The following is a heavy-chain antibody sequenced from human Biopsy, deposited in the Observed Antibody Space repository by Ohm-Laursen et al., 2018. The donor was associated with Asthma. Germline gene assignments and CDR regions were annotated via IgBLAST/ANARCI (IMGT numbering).Heavy chain of an antibody. CDR3: ARATSTWSQSGPHYFDH. D-gene: IGHD6-13*01. Sequence: SETLSLTFTVSPGSINDYYWNWIRQFPGKGLEWIGYVYSTGSTRYNPSLKSRVTISVDTSVNQVSLKLTSMTAADTAVYYCARATSTWSQSGPHYFDHWGQGALVTVSS. J-gene: IGHJ4*02. CDR1: PGSINDYY. V-gene: IGHV4-59*01. CDR2: VYSTGST.